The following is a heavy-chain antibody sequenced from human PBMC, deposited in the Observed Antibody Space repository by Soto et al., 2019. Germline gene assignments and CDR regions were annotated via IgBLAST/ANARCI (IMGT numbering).Heavy chain of an antibody. CDR2: INAGNGNT. CDR1: GYTFTSYA. J-gene: IGHJ5*02. CDR3: ARLGPYYDFWSGDNWFDP. Sequence: ASVKVSCKASGYTFTSYAMHWVRRAPGQRLEWMGWINAGNGNTKYSQKFQGRVTITRDTSASTAYMELSSLRSEDTAVYYCARLGPYYDFWSGDNWFDPWGQGXLVTVYS. V-gene: IGHV1-3*01. D-gene: IGHD3-3*01.